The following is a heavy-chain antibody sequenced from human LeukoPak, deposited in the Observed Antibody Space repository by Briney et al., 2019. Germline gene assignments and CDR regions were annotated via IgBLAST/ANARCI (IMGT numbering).Heavy chain of an antibody. Sequence: ASVKVSCKASGYTFTSYYVHWVRQAPGQGLEWMGIINPSGGSTSYAQKFQGRVTMTRDTSTSTVYMELSSLRSEDTAVYYCASSFAEDWYGDVWGQGTTVTVSS. V-gene: IGHV1-46*01. D-gene: IGHD2-21*01. J-gene: IGHJ6*02. CDR1: GYTFTSYY. CDR2: INPSGGST. CDR3: ASSFAEDWYGDV.